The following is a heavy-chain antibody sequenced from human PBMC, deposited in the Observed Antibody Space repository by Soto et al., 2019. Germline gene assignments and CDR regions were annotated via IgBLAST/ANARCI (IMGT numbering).Heavy chain of an antibody. J-gene: IGHJ4*02. CDR1: GGTFSSYA. D-gene: IGHD3-9*01. CDR3: ARTPRSEYFEGPTYFDY. V-gene: IGHV1-69*06. CDR2: IIPIFGTA. Sequence: QVQLVQSGAEVKKPGSSVKVSCKASGGTFSSYAISWVRQAPGQGLEWMGGIIPIFGTANYAQKFQGRVTITADKSTSTAYMELSSLRSEDTAVYYCARTPRSEYFEGPTYFDYWGQGTLVTVSS.